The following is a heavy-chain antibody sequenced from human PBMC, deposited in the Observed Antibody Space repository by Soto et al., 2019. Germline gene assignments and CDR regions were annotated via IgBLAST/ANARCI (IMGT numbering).Heavy chain of an antibody. D-gene: IGHD5-12*01. CDR3: VRVVAIPGYPDH. V-gene: IGHV1-69*13. CDR2: IVPIVGTT. CDR1: GGTFSSYA. J-gene: IGHJ4*02. Sequence: SVKVSCKTSGGTFSSYAISWVRQAPGQGLEWMGGIVPIVGTTTYAQKYQGRVTITADEATSTAYMQLSRLRSDDTAVYYCVRVVAIPGYPDHWGQGTLVTVSS.